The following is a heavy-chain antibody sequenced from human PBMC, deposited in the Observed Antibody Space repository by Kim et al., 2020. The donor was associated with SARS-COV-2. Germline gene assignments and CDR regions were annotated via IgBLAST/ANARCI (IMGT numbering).Heavy chain of an antibody. CDR1: GFALSSPY. CDR2: IKSDGSLT. Sequence: GGSLRLSCAASGFALSSPYMHWVRQVPGKGPVWVSIIKSDGSLTRYADSVKGRFTISRDNAKNTLYLQMNGLRVEDTALYYCAVIEPGYESWGQGTLVTV. J-gene: IGHJ5*02. CDR3: AVIEPGYES. D-gene: IGHD2-15*01. V-gene: IGHV3-74*01.